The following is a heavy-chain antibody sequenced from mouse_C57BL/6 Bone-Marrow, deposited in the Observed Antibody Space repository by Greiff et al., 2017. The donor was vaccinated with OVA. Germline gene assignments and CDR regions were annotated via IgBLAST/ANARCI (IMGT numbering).Heavy chain of an antibody. Sequence: QVQLQQPGAELVKPGASVKLSCKASGYTFTSYWMHWAKQRPGQGLEWIGMIHPNSGSTNYNEKFKSKATLTVDKSSSTAYMQLSSLTSEDSAVYYCANYYGGSYGYFDVWGTGTTVTVSS. CDR3: ANYYGGSYGYFDV. D-gene: IGHD1-1*01. J-gene: IGHJ1*03. V-gene: IGHV1-64*01. CDR2: IHPNSGST. CDR1: GYTFTSYW.